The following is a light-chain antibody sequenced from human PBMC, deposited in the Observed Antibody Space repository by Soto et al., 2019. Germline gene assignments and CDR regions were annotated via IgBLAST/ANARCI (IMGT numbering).Light chain of an antibody. Sequence: QSALTQPRSVSASPGQSVTLSCTGSRSDVGVYNYVSWYQQHPGKAPKLMIYDVSKRPSGVPGRFSSSKSGNTASLTISGLQAEDEADYYCCSYGGGYTPLVFGGGTQLTVL. J-gene: IGLJ2*01. V-gene: IGLV2-11*01. CDR1: RSDVGVYNY. CDR3: CSYGGGYTPLV. CDR2: DVS.